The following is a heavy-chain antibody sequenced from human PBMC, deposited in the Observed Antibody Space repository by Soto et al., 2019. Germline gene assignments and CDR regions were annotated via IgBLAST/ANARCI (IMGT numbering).Heavy chain of an antibody. CDR2: IYYSGST. CDR1: SAPVSSSTYT. Sequence: PSETLSLTCTVSSAPVSSSTYTWGWIRQPPGKGLEWIGYIYYSGSTNYNPSLKSRVTISVDTSKNQFSLKLSSVTAADTAVYYCARRYGRNFDYWGQGTLVTVS. D-gene: IGHD1-20*01. CDR3: ARRYGRNFDY. J-gene: IGHJ4*02. V-gene: IGHV4-61*01.